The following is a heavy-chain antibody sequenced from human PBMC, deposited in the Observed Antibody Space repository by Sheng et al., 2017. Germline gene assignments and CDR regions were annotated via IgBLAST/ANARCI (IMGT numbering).Heavy chain of an antibody. Sequence: QVHLVQSGAEVKKPGSSVKVSCKASGGTFSNYAINWVRQAPGQGLEWMGGFIPIFGTTKYAQKFQGRVSITTDDSTNTAYMDLGSLRSDDTAVYYCARGRTITNWFDPWGQGNPRHRLL. CDR1: GGTFSNYA. CDR3: ARGRTITNWFDP. V-gene: IGHV1-69*05. D-gene: IGHD1-20*01. J-gene: IGHJ5*02. CDR2: FIPIFGTT.